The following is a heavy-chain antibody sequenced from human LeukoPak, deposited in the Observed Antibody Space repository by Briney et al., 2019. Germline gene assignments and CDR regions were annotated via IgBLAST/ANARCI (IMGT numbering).Heavy chain of an antibody. V-gene: IGHV1-18*01. CDR2: ISAYNGNT. CDR3: ARVYDYVWGSYPDY. J-gene: IGHJ4*02. D-gene: IGHD3-16*02. CDR1: GYTFTSYG. Sequence: ASVKVSCKASGYTFTSYGISWVRQAPGQGLEWMGWISAYNGNTNYAQKLQGRVTMTTDTSTSAAYMELRSLRSDDTAVYYCARVYDYVWGSYPDYWGQGTLVTVSS.